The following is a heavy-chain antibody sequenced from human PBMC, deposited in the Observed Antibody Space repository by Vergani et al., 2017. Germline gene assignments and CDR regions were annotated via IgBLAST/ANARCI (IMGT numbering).Heavy chain of an antibody. CDR3: ARVAPSNSEVTPTAFDV. D-gene: IGHD1-1*01. J-gene: IGHJ3*01. CDR2: IIPVLGKT. CDR1: GFIFSDHY. V-gene: IGHV1-69*02. Sequence: VQVVESGGGLVQPGGSLRLSCAASGFIFSDHYMDWVRQVPGQGLEWMGRIIPVLGKTKYAQDFQGRLTITADTSTSTAYMELTSLRSQDTAVYYCARVAPSNSEVTPTAFDVWGQGTMVTVSS.